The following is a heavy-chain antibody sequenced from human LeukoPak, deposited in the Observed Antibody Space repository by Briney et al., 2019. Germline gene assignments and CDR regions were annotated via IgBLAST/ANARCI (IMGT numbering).Heavy chain of an antibody. D-gene: IGHD3-3*01. V-gene: IGHV3-30*02. J-gene: IGHJ3*02. CDR3: AREKYYDFWSGHHGDGLEDDAFDI. CDR1: GFTFSGYG. CDR2: IRYDGSNK. Sequence: PGGSLRLSCAASGFTFSGYGMHWVRQAPGKGLEWVAFIRYDGSNKNYADSVKGRFTISRDNAKNSLYLQMNSLRAEDTAVYYCAREKYYDFWSGHHGDGLEDDAFDIWGQGTMVTVSS.